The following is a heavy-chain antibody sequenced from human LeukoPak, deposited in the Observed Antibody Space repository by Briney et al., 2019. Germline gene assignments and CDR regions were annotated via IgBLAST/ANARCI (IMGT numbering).Heavy chain of an antibody. V-gene: IGHV1-8*01. CDR1: GYTFTSYD. J-gene: IGHJ6*03. Sequence: ASVKVSCKASGYTFTSYDINWVRQATGQGLEWMGWMNPNSGNTGYAQKFQGRVTMTRNTSIRTAYMELSSLRSEDTAVYYCARDRYCSSTSCYQGMDVWGKGTTVTVSS. CDR2: MNPNSGNT. CDR3: ARDRYCSSTSCYQGMDV. D-gene: IGHD2-2*01.